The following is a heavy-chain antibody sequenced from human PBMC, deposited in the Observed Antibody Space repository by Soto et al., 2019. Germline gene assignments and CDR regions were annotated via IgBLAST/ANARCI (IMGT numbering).Heavy chain of an antibody. CDR2: IYHTGNA. CDR3: ARVFGFGGMDV. CDR1: GDSISNSRFY. Sequence: SETLSLTCGVSGDSISNSRFYWAWIRQPPGEGLEWIGSIYHTGNAYYNPSLKSRVTISVDTSKNQFSLKLSSVTAADTAVYYCARVFGFGGMDVWGQGTTVTVAS. J-gene: IGHJ6*02. V-gene: IGHV4-39*07. D-gene: IGHD3-10*01.